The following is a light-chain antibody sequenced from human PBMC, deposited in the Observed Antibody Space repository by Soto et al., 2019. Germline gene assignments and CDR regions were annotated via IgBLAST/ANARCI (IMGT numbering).Light chain of an antibody. V-gene: IGLV1-40*01. CDR2: GNS. J-gene: IGLJ1*01. Sequence: QSVLTQPPSVSGAPGQRVTISCTGSSSNIGAGYDVLWYQQLPGTAPKLLIYGNSNRPSGVPDQFSGSKSGTSASLAITGLQAEDEADYYCQSYDSSLSGSYVFGTGTKVTVL. CDR3: QSYDSSLSGSYV. CDR1: SSNIGAGYD.